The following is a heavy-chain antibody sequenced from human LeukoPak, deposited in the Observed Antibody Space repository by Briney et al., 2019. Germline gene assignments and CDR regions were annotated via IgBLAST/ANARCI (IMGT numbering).Heavy chain of an antibody. CDR1: GGTFSSYA. CDR2: IIPILGIA. D-gene: IGHD3-3*01. J-gene: IGHJ4*02. V-gene: IGHV1-69*10. Sequence: SVKVSCKASGGTFSSYAISWVRQAPGQGLEWMGGIIPILGIANYAQKFQGRVTITADKSTSTAYMELSSLRSEDTAVYYCASDGPHYDFWSGYSYPTYWGQGTLVTVSS. CDR3: ASDGPHYDFWSGYSYPTY.